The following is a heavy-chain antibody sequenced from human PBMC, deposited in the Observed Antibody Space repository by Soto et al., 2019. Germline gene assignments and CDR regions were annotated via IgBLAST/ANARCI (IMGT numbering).Heavy chain of an antibody. D-gene: IGHD2-8*02. CDR1: GYTFTGYG. CDR3: ARSRTDHGDDGLPLKH. J-gene: IGHJ4*02. CDR2: ISAYNGKT. Sequence: QVQLVQSGAEVKKPGASVKVSCKASGYTFTGYGIGWVRQAPGQGLEWMGWISAYNGKTLYSEKLQGRVTMTTDTSTSTVFMEVWSLTYDDTAVYYCARSRTDHGDDGLPLKHWGQGTLVTVSS. V-gene: IGHV1-18*01.